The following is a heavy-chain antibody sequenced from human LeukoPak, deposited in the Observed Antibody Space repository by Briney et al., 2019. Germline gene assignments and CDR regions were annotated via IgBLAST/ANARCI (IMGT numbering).Heavy chain of an antibody. CDR1: GFTFDDYG. CDR3: ARDSNTYYYGSGSYSQLYGMDV. Sequence: PGGSLRLSCAASGFTFDDYGMSWVRQAPGKGLEWVSGINWNGGSTGYADSVKGRFTISRDNAKNSLYLQMNSLRAEDTALYHCARDSNTYYYGSGSYSQLYGMDVWGQGTTVTVSS. J-gene: IGHJ6*02. CDR2: INWNGGST. V-gene: IGHV3-20*01. D-gene: IGHD3-10*01.